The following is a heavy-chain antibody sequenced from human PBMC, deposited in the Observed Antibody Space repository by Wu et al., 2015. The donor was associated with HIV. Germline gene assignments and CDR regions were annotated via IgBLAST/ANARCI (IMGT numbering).Heavy chain of an antibody. V-gene: IGHV1-18*01. J-gene: IGHJ4*02. CDR1: FTPFPTYG. CDR3: ARDRGSGPLGLFDN. D-gene: IGHD2-15*01. CDR2: SSAYNGNT. Sequence: QVQLVQSGAEVKKPGASVKVSCQALWFTPFPTYGISWVRQAPGQGLEWMGWSSAYNGNTDYAQKFQGRVRMTTDTSTSTAYMELRSLRSDDTAVYYCARDRGSGPLGLFDNWGQGTLVTVSS.